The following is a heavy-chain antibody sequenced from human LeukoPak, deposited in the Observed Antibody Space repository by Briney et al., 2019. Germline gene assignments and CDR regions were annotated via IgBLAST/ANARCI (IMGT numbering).Heavy chain of an antibody. CDR3: ARQYSSSWYYYYYMDV. CDR2: MNPNSGNT. CDR1: GYTFTSYD. Sequence: GASVKVSCKASGYTFTSYDINWVRQATGQGLERMGWMNPNSGNTGYAQKFQGRVTMTRNTSISTAYMELSSLRSEDTAVYYCARQYSSSWYYYYYMDVWGKGTTVTVSS. V-gene: IGHV1-8*01. D-gene: IGHD6-13*01. J-gene: IGHJ6*03.